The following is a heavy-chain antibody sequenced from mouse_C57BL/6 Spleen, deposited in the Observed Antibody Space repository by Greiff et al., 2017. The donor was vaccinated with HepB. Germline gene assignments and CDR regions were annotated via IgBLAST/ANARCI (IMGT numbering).Heavy chain of an antibody. D-gene: IGHD1-1*01. J-gene: IGHJ4*01. CDR1: GFSFNTYA. V-gene: IGHV10-1*01. Sequence: DAGGGLVQPKGSLKLSCAASGFSFNTYAMNWVRQAPGKGLEWVARIRSKSNNYATYYADSVKDRFTISRDDSESMLYLQMNNLKTEDTAMYYCVRHGDYGSRGDYAMDYWGQGTSVTVSS. CDR2: IRSKSNNYAT. CDR3: VRHGDYGSRGDYAMDY.